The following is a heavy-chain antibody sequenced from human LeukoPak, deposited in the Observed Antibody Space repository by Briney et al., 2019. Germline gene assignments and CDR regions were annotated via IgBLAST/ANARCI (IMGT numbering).Heavy chain of an antibody. CDR2: IYYSGST. J-gene: IGHJ5*02. V-gene: IGHV4-39*07. D-gene: IGHD6-6*01. Sequence: PSETLSLTCTVSGGSISSSSYYWGWIRQPPGKGLEWIGSIYYSGSTYYNPSLKSRVTISVDTSKNQFSLKLSSVTAADTAVYYCARDGAGSSSSYYWFDPWGQGTLVTVSS. CDR1: GGSISSSSYY. CDR3: ARDGAGSSSSYYWFDP.